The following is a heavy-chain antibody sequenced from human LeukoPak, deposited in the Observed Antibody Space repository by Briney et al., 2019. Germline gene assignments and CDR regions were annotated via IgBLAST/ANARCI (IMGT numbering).Heavy chain of an antibody. CDR3: ARTGGAVRNWFDP. CDR2: IYPGDSDT. D-gene: IGHD3-16*01. V-gene: IGHV5-51*01. CDR1: GYSFTNYW. J-gene: IGHJ5*02. Sequence: GESLKISCKGSGYSFTNYWIGWVRQMPGKGLEWMGIIYPGDSDTTYSPSFQGQITISADKSISTAYLQWSSLKASDTAMYYCARTGGAVRNWFDPWGQGTLVTVSS.